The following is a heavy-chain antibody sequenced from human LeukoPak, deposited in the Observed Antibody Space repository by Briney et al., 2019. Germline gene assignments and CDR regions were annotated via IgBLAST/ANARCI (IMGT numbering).Heavy chain of an antibody. D-gene: IGHD6-13*01. Sequence: GESLKISCKGSGYSCTSYWIGWVRQMRGKGLEWMGIIYPSDSDTRYSPSFQGQVTISADKSISTAYLQWSSLKASDTAMYYCARQRRNGGIAASNDAFDIWGQGTMVTVSS. CDR1: GYSCTSYW. CDR3: ARQRRNGGIAASNDAFDI. J-gene: IGHJ3*02. V-gene: IGHV5-51*01. CDR2: IYPSDSDT.